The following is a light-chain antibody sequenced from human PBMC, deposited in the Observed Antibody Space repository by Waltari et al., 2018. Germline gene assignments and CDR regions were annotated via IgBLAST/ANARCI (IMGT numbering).Light chain of an antibody. Sequence: DIVMTQSPDSLAVSLGERATISCRSSQSVLYNSNDNNYLAWYQQTPGQPPRLLIYWASTRESGVPDRFSGSGSGTDFTLTISNLQAEDVAVYYCQQYYRSRTFGQGTKVEIK. CDR2: WAS. CDR1: QSVLYNSNDNNY. CDR3: QQYYRSRT. V-gene: IGKV4-1*01. J-gene: IGKJ1*01.